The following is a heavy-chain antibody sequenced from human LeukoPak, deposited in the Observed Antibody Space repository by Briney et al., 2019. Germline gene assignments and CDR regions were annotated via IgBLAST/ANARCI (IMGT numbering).Heavy chain of an antibody. CDR3: AKDPWRDCSSTSCYTFDY. D-gene: IGHD2-2*01. CDR1: GFTFSSYA. V-gene: IGHV3-23*01. J-gene: IGHJ4*02. CDR2: ISGSGGST. Sequence: GGSLTLSCAASGFTFSSYAMSWVRQAPGKELEWVSAISGSGGSTYYADSVTGRFTISRDNSKNTLYLQMNSLRAEDTAVYYCAKDPWRDCSSTSCYTFDYRGQGTLVTVSS.